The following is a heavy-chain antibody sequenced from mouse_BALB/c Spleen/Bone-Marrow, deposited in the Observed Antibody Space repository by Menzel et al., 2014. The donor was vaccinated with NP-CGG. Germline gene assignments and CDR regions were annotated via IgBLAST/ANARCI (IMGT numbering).Heavy chain of an antibody. V-gene: IGHV5-6-3*01. D-gene: IGHD2-14*01. J-gene: IGHJ3*01. Sequence: EVMLVESGGVLVQPGGSLKLSCAASGFTFSSYDMSWVRQTPDKRLELVATINTNGGTTYYPDSVKGRFTISRDNAKSTLYLQMSSLKSADTAIYYCARNRYEWFAYWGQGTLVTVSA. CDR3: ARNRYEWFAY. CDR2: INTNGGTT. CDR1: GFTFSSYD.